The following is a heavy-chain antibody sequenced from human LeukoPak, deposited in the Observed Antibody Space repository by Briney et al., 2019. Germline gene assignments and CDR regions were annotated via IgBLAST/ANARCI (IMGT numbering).Heavy chain of an antibody. CDR1: EFTFSSYW. CDR2: IKQDGSEK. D-gene: IGHD4-17*01. CDR3: ARVRYLYGDYSLYFDL. J-gene: IGHJ2*01. Sequence: GGSLRLSCAASEFTFSSYWMSWVRQAPGKGLEWVANIKQDGSEKYYVDSVKGRFTISRDNAKNSLYLQMNSLRAEDTAVCYCARVRYLYGDYSLYFDLWGRGTLVTVSS. V-gene: IGHV3-7*01.